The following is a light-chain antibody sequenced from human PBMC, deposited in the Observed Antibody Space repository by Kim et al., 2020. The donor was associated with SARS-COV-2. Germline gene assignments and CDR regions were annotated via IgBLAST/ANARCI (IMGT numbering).Light chain of an antibody. CDR2: AAS. CDR1: QSISSH. Sequence: DIQMTQSPSTLSASVGDRVTITCRTTQSISSHLNWYQQKPGRAPKLLISAASTLQGGVPSRFSGSGSETDFTLTISSLQPEDFATFFCQQSYITPFTFGPGTKVDIK. CDR3: QQSYITPFT. J-gene: IGKJ3*01. V-gene: IGKV1-39*01.